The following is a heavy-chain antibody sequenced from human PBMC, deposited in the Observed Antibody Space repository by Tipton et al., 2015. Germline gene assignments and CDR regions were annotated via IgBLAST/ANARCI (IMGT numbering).Heavy chain of an antibody. D-gene: IGHD6-13*01. Sequence: TLSLTCTVSGGSLISTTHYWGWVRQPPGKGLEWIGSVSYHGATKFDPSLKSRVTISVDTSKNQFSLKLSSVTAADTAVYYCARQIAVAARDWFDPWGQGTLVTVSS. CDR1: GGSLISTTHY. V-gene: IGHV4-39*01. CDR3: ARQIAVAARDWFDP. J-gene: IGHJ5*02. CDR2: VSYHGAT.